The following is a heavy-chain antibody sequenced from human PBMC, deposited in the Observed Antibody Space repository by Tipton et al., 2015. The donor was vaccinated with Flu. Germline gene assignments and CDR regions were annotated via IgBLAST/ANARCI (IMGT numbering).Heavy chain of an antibody. CDR3: ARTFPWPRWFDP. D-gene: IGHD5-24*01. CDR1: GGSVSSGSYY. J-gene: IGHJ5*02. Sequence: TLSLTCTVSGGSVSSGSYYWSWIRQPPGKGLEWIGYIYYSGSTNYNPSLKSRVTISVDTSKNQFSLKLSSVTAADTAVYYCARTFPWPRWFDPWGQGTLVTVSS. CDR2: IYYSGST. V-gene: IGHV4-61*01.